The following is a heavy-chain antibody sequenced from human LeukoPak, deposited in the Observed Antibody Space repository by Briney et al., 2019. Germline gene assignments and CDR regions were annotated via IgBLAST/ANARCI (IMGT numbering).Heavy chain of an antibody. V-gene: IGHV4-59*08. CDR1: GGSISSYY. J-gene: IGHJ5*01. Sequence: SETLSLTCTVSGGSISSYYWSWIRQPPGKGLEWVGFTYYSGSTNYNPSLKSRVTISVDTSKNQFSLKLSSVTAADTAVYYCAGNLNSNHPQVFLNWFDPWGQGTTVTVSS. CDR2: TYYSGST. CDR3: AGNLNSNHPQVFLNWFDP. D-gene: IGHD4-11*01.